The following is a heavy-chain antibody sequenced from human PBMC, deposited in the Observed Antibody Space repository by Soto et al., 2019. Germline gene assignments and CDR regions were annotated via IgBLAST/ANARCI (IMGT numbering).Heavy chain of an antibody. CDR1: GGSISSYY. CDR2: IYYSGST. V-gene: IGHV4-59*01. Sequence: PSETLSLTCTVSGGSISSYYWSWIRQPPGKGLEWIGYIYYSGSTNYNPSLKSRVTISVDTSKNQFSLKLSSVTAADTAVYYCARDLSLISGTDAFDIWGQGTMVTVSS. D-gene: IGHD3-16*02. CDR3: ARDLSLISGTDAFDI. J-gene: IGHJ3*02.